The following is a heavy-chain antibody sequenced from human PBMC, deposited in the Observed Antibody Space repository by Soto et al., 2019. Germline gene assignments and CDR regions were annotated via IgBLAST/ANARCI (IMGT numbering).Heavy chain of an antibody. CDR1: GDSITTHY. CDR3: ARDSRTTGWFYIDY. CDR2: IYYNGSA. Sequence: QVQLQEAGPGLVKPSGTLSLTCSVSGDSITTHYWNWIRQTPGKGLEWIGDIYYNGSANYNHSLKYRVTISSDTLGTQFSLRRRSVNAADTAVFFCARDSRTTGWFYIDYWGQGTLVTVSS. D-gene: IGHD6-19*01. V-gene: IGHV4-59*11. J-gene: IGHJ4*02.